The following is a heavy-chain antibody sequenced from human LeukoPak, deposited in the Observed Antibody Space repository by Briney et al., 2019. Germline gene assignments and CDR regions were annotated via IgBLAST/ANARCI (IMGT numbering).Heavy chain of an antibody. J-gene: IGHJ4*02. D-gene: IGHD6-13*01. CDR1: GYTFTGYY. CDR3: ARESTGAAAGTFDY. Sequence: VKVSCKASGYTFTGYYMHWVRQAPGQGLEWMGWINPNSGGTNYAQKFQGWVTMTRDTSISTAYMELSRLRSDDTAVYYCARESTGAAAGTFDYWGQGTLVTVSS. CDR2: INPNSGGT. V-gene: IGHV1-2*04.